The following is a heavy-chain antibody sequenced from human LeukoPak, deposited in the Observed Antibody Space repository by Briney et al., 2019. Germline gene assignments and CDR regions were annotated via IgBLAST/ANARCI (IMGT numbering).Heavy chain of an antibody. CDR2: INSKSDARTA. CDR1: ETIFSNGL. J-gene: IGHJ3*02. CDR3: TGSFPFTIFGVVNGDAFDI. V-gene: IGHV3-15*01. D-gene: IGHD3-3*01. Sequence: PGWVLRPSWAAAETIFSNGLRCWLRSPAEEGVEWVGRINSKSDARTAQYAEGGKSRMTITTDDSKNTLYLQMNSLKTEDTAVYYCTGSFPFTIFGVVNGDAFDIWGQGTMVTVSS.